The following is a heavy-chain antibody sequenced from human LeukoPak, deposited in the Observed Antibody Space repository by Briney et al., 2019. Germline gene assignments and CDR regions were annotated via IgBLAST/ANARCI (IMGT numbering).Heavy chain of an antibody. CDR3: ARGSMVRGVLRYNWFDP. J-gene: IGHJ5*02. D-gene: IGHD3-10*01. Sequence: GGSLRLSCVASGFTFSNYAMTWVRQAPGKGLVWVSRINSDGSSTSYADSVKGRFTISRDNAKNTLYLQMNSLRAEDTAVYYCARGSMVRGVLRYNWFDPWGQGTLVTVSS. V-gene: IGHV3-74*01. CDR1: GFTFSNYA. CDR2: INSDGSST.